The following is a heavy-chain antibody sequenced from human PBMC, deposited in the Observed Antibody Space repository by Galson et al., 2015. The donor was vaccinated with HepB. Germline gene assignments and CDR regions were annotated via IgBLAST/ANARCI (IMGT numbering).Heavy chain of an antibody. CDR1: GCSISSGGYY. CDR3: ARAPSSSWSYWVGYYYYYMDV. Sequence: TLSLTCTVPGCSISSGGYYWSWIRQHPGKGLEWIGYIYCSGSTYYNPSLKRRVTISVDTSKNQFSLKLSSVTAADTAVYYCARAPSSSWSYWVGYYYYYMDVWGKWTTVAVSS. D-gene: IGHD1-26*01. CDR2: IYCSGST. J-gene: IGHJ6*03. V-gene: IGHV4-31*03.